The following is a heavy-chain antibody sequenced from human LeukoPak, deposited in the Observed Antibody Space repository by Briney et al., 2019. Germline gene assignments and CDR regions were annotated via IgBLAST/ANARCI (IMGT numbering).Heavy chain of an antibody. CDR3: AKDHRKTHYYDSSGYYYAVPDY. V-gene: IGHV3-23*01. CDR2: ISGSGGST. J-gene: IGHJ4*02. CDR1: GFTFSSYA. Sequence: PRGSLRLSCAASGFTFSSYAMSWVRQAPGKGLEWVSAISGSGGSTYYADSVKGRFTISRDNSKNTLYLQMNSLRAEDTAVYYCAKDHRKTHYYDSSGYYYAVPDYWGQGTLVTVSS. D-gene: IGHD3-22*01.